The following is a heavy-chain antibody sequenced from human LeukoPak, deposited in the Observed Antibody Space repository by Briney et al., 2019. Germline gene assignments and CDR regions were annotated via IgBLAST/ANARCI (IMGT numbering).Heavy chain of an antibody. CDR3: ATPGPIVVVVAATDDAFDI. D-gene: IGHD2-15*01. CDR1: GYTLTELS. J-gene: IGHJ3*02. CDR2: FDPEDGET. V-gene: IGHV1-24*01. Sequence: ASVKVSCKVSGYTLTELSMHWVRQAPGKGLEWMGGFDPEDGETIYAQKFQGRVTMTEDTSTGTAYMELSSLRSEDTAVYYCATPGPIVVVVAATDDAFDIWGQGTMVTVSS.